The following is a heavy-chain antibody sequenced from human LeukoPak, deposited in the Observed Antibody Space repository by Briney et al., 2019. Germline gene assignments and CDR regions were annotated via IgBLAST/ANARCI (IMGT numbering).Heavy chain of an antibody. CDR2: IWYDGSNK. J-gene: IGHJ4*02. D-gene: IGHD6-13*01. CDR1: GFTFNSYG. V-gene: IGHV3-33*01. CDR3: ARPRTYSSSWSPFDY. Sequence: GRSLRLSCAASGFTFNSYGMHWVRQAPGKGLEWVALIWYDGSNKYYADSVKGGFTISRDNSKNTLYLQMNSLRAEDTAVYYCARPRTYSSSWSPFDYWGQGTLVTVSS.